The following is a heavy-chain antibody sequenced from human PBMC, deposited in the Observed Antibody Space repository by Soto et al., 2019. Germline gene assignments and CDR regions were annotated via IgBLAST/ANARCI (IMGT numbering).Heavy chain of an antibody. D-gene: IGHD2-2*03. J-gene: IGHJ4*02. V-gene: IGHV3-30-3*01. CDR1: GFTFSSYA. CDR3: AKDGYLGTYYFDY. CDR2: ISYDGISK. Sequence: QVQLVESGGGVVQPGRSLRLSCAASGFTFSSYAMHWVRQAPGKGLEWVAVISYDGISKHYADSVKGRFSISRDDSVNTLYVQMNSLRAEDTAVYYCAKDGYLGTYYFDYWGQGTLVTVSS.